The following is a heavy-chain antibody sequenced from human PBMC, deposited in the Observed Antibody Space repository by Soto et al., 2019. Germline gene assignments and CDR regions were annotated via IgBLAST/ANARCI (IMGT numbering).Heavy chain of an antibody. CDR2: IYYSGGT. Sequence: PLSLTCPFSGVSISSGAYYWSWISQHPGKGLEWIGYIYYSGGTYYNPSLKSRVTISVDTSKSQFSLKLSSVTAADTAVYYCARDPNVAAPGGMDVWGHGTTVTGS. CDR1: GVSISSGAYY. D-gene: IGHD3-10*02. J-gene: IGHJ6*02. CDR3: ARDPNVAAPGGMDV. V-gene: IGHV4-31*03.